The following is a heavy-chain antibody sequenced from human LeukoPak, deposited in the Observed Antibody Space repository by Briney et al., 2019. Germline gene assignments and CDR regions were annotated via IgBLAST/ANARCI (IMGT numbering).Heavy chain of an antibody. V-gene: IGHV1-18*01. Sequence: ASVKVSCKASGYTFTSYGISWVRQAPGQGLEWMGWISAYNGNTNYAQKLQGRVTMTTDTSTSTAYMELRSLRSDDTAVYYCARDREVPPIVVVPAAFPTGYWGQGTLVTVSS. CDR2: ISAYNGNT. CDR3: ARDREVPPIVVVPAAFPTGY. J-gene: IGHJ4*02. D-gene: IGHD2-2*01. CDR1: GYTFTSYG.